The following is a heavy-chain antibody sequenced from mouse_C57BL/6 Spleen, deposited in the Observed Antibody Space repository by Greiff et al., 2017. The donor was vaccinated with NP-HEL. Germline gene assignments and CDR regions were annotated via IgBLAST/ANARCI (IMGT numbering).Heavy chain of an antibody. Sequence: VQLQQPGAELVMPGASVKLSCKASGYTFTSYWMHWVKQRPGQGLEWIGEIDPSDSYTNYNQKFKGKSTLTVDKSSSTAYMQLSSLTSEDSAVYYCARGDGSGYVFAYWGQGTLVTVSA. CDR2: IDPSDSYT. D-gene: IGHD3-2*02. J-gene: IGHJ3*01. V-gene: IGHV1-69*01. CDR3: ARGDGSGYVFAY. CDR1: GYTFTSYW.